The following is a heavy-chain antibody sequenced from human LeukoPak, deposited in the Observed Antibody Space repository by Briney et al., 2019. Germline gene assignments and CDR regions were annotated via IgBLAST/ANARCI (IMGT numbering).Heavy chain of an antibody. Sequence: KTSETLSLTCTVSGGSISSYYWSWIRQPPGKGLEWIGYIYYSGSTNYNPSLKSRVTISVDTSKNQFSLKLSSVTAADTAVYYCARDSLARADYSNYVNYFDYWGQGTLVTVSS. V-gene: IGHV4-59*01. CDR1: GGSISSYY. D-gene: IGHD4-11*01. CDR2: IYYSGST. CDR3: ARDSLARADYSNYVNYFDY. J-gene: IGHJ4*02.